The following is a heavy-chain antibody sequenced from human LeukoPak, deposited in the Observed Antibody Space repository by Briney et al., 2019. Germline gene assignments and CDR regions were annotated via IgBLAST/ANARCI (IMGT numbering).Heavy chain of an antibody. V-gene: IGHV3-9*01. J-gene: IGHJ4*02. CDR1: GFTFDDYA. CDR3: ARDYTGGWNDY. Sequence: PGGSLRLSCAASGFTFDDYAMHWVRQAPGKGLEWVSGISWNSGSIGYVDSVKGRFTISRDNAKNSLYLQMNSLRAEDTAVYYCARDYTGGWNDYWGQGTLVTVSS. CDR2: ISWNSGSI. D-gene: IGHD7-27*01.